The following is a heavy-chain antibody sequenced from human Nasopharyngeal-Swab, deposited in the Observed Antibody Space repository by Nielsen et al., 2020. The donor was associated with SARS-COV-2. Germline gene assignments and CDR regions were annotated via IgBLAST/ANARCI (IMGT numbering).Heavy chain of an antibody. D-gene: IGHD5-18*01. J-gene: IGHJ3*02. CDR3: ARSAANDAFDI. V-gene: IGHV5-51*01. CDR1: GYSFTSYW. Sequence: KVSCKGSGYSFTSYWIGWVRQMPGKGLEWMGIIYPGDSDTRYSLSFQGQVTISADKSISTAYLQWSSLKASDTAMYYCARSAANDAFDIWGQGTMVTVSS. CDR2: IYPGDSDT.